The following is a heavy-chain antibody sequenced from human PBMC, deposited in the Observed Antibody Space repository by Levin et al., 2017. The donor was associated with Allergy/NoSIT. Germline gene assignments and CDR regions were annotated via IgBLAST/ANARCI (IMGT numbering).Heavy chain of an antibody. V-gene: IGHV3-15*01. CDR3: STAWLLHSSSWYGGY. D-gene: IGHD6-13*01. CDR2: IKSKTDGGTA. J-gene: IGHJ4*02. Sequence: LSLTCAASGFSFSNAWMSWARQAPGKGLEWVGRIKSKTDGGTADYAAPVKGRFTISSDDSKNTLYLQMDSLKSEDTAVYYCSTAWLLHSSSWYGGYWGQGTLVTVSS. CDR1: GFSFSNAW.